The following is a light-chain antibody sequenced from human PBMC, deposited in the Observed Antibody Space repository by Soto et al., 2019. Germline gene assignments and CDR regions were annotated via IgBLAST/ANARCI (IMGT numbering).Light chain of an antibody. V-gene: IGKV1-9*01. CDR3: QQLNSYPLT. CDR1: QTVSSNY. J-gene: IGKJ5*01. CDR2: AAS. Sequence: GERATLSCRASQTVSSNYLAWCQQRPGQAPRLLIYAASSLQSGVPSRFSGSGSGTDFPLTISSLQPEDFATYYCQQLNSYPLTFGQGTRLEI.